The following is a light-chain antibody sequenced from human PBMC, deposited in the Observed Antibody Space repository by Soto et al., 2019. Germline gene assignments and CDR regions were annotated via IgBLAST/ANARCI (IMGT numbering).Light chain of an antibody. CDR1: QSISTW. V-gene: IGKV1-5*01. J-gene: IGKJ1*01. CDR3: QQFNSYART. Sequence: DIQMTQSPSYVSASVGDRVTITCRASQSISTWLAWYQQKPGKAPKILIYDASSLESGVPLRFSGSGSGTDFKLTISSLQPDDFATYYCQQFNSYARTFGQGTKVDIK. CDR2: DAS.